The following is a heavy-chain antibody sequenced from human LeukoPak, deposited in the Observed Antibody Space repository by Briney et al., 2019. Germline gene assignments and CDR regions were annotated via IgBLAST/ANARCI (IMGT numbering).Heavy chain of an antibody. J-gene: IGHJ4*02. CDR1: GFTFSSYA. CDR2: ISYDGSNK. CDR3: ARDGYCSSTSCYFDY. V-gene: IGHV3-30-3*01. D-gene: IGHD2-2*03. Sequence: GGSLRLSCAASGFTFSSYAMHWVRQAPGKGLEWVAVISYDGSNKYYADSVTGRFTISRDNSKNTLYLQMNSLRAEDTAVYYCARDGYCSSTSCYFDYWGQGTLVTVSS.